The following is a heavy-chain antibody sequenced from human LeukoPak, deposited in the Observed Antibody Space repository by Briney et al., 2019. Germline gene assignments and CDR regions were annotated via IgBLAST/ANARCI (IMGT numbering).Heavy chain of an antibody. D-gene: IGHD3-22*01. J-gene: IGHJ4*02. CDR2: ISGRGGST. CDR3: AKKAGYDSMSIDY. CDR1: GFTFSSYA. Sequence: GASLRLSCAASGFTFSSYAMSWVRQAPGKGLEWVSAISGRGGSTYYADSVKGRFTISRDNSKNTLYLQMNSLRAEDTAVYYCAKKAGYDSMSIDYWGQGTLVTVSS. V-gene: IGHV3-23*01.